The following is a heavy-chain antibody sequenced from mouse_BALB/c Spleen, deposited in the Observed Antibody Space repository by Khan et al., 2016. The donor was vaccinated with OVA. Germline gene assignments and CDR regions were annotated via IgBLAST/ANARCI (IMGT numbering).Heavy chain of an antibody. CDR2: IWSDGST. J-gene: IGHJ4*01. D-gene: IGHD2-10*01. CDR3: ARQPYCHYYIMDY. V-gene: IGHV2-6-1*01. CDR1: GFSFTNYG. Sequence: QVQLKQSGPGLVAPSQSLSITCTISGFSFTNYGIHWVRQPPGKGLEWLVVIWSDGSTSYNSALKSRLSISRDNSKSQVFLRMNSLQTDDTAMDYCARQPYCHYYIMDYWGQGTSVIVSS.